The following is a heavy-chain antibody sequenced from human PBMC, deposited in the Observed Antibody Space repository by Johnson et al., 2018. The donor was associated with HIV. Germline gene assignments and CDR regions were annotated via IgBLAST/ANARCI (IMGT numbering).Heavy chain of an antibody. Sequence: VQLVESGGGVVQPGGSLRLSCTASGINFGSYWMHWFRQAPGKGLVWVSHIKSDGSYTNYADSVKGLFTVSRDNAKNTLYLQMNSLRAGDTALYYCAKEWAGFGETHDTVDIWGQGTMVTVSS. J-gene: IGHJ3*02. CDR3: AKEWAGFGETHDTVDI. V-gene: IGHV3-74*01. CDR1: GINFGSYW. CDR2: IKSDGSYT. D-gene: IGHD3-10*01.